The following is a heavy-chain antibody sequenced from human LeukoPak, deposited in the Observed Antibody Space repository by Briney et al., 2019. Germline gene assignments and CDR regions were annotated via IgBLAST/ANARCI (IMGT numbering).Heavy chain of an antibody. J-gene: IGHJ4*02. V-gene: IGHV3-23*01. CDR2: ISGGATST. CDR3: AKDQWWEPKEGSIDY. Sequence: PGGSLRLSCVGSGFTFSSDAVSWVRQAPGKGLEWVSAISGGATSTYYADSVKGRFTISRDNSKNTLFLQMNSLRAEDTAVYYCAKDQWWEPKEGSIDYWGQGTLVTVSS. CDR1: GFTFSSDA. D-gene: IGHD2-15*01.